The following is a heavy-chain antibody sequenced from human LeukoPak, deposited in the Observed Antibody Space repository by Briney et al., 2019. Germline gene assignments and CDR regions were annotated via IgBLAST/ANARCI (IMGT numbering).Heavy chain of an antibody. Sequence: GGSLRLSCAASAFSFSNYNMNWVRQAPGKGLEWVSSITSSGSYIYYADSVKGRFTISRDNAKNSLYLQLNSLRAEDTALYYCARVRLGSWYWFDPWGQGTLVTVSS. D-gene: IGHD6-13*01. CDR3: ARVRLGSWYWFDP. J-gene: IGHJ5*02. CDR2: ITSSGSYI. V-gene: IGHV3-21*04. CDR1: AFSFSNYN.